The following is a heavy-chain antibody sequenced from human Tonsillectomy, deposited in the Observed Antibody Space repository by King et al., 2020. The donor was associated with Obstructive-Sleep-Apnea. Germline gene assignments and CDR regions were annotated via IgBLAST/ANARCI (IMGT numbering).Heavy chain of an antibody. Sequence: QLVQSGAEVKKPGESLRISCKGSGYSFTSYWISWVRQMPGKGLEWMGRIDPSDSYTNYSPSFQGHVTISADKSISTAYLQWSSLKASDTAMYYCARHGSGGTCYSDPDFDYWGQGTLVTVSS. V-gene: IGHV5-10-1*01. CDR2: IDPSDSYT. D-gene: IGHD2-15*01. J-gene: IGHJ4*02. CDR1: GYSFTSYW. CDR3: ARHGSGGTCYSDPDFDY.